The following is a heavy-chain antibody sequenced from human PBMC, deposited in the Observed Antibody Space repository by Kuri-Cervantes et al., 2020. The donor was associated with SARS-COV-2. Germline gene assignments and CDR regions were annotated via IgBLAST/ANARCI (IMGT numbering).Heavy chain of an antibody. CDR3: ASMVRGNYGMDV. J-gene: IGHJ6*02. D-gene: IGHD3-10*01. CDR1: GFTFSSYA. Sequence: GGSLRLSCAASGFTFSSYAMSWVRQASGKGLEWVSVIYSGGSSTYYADSVKGRFTISRDNSKNTLYLQMNSLRAEDTAVYYCASMVRGNYGMDVWGQGTTVTVSS. CDR2: IYSGGSST. V-gene: IGHV3-23*03.